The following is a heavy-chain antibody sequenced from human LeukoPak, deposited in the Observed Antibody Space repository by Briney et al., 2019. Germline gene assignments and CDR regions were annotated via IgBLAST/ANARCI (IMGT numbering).Heavy chain of an antibody. CDR3: AREGGGTTVSPWYYYYYMDV. CDR1: GFTFSSYS. V-gene: IGHV3-21*01. CDR2: IRSSSSYI. Sequence: PGGSLRLSCAASGFTFSSYSMNWVRQAPGKGLEWVSSIRSSSSYIYYADSVKGRFTISRDNAQNTLYLQMSSLRAEDTAVYYCAREGGGTTVSPWYYYYYMDVWGKGTTVTVSS. D-gene: IGHD4-17*01. J-gene: IGHJ6*03.